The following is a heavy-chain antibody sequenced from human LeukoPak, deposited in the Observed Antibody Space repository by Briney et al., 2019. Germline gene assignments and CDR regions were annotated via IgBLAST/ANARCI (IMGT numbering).Heavy chain of an antibody. J-gene: IGHJ4*02. D-gene: IGHD6-13*01. CDR2: ISGSGGST. Sequence: GGSLRLSCAASGFTFSSYAMSWVRQAPGKGLEWVSAISGSGGSTYYADSVKGRFTISRDNSKNTLYLQMNSLRTEDTAIYFCAKGGSSSWSYYFDNWGQGTLVTVSS. V-gene: IGHV3-23*01. CDR1: GFTFSSYA. CDR3: AKGGSSSWSYYFDN.